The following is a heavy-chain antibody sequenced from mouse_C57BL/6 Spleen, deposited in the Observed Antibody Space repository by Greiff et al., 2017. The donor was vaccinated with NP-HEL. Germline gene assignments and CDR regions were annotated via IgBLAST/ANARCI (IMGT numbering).Heavy chain of an antibody. J-gene: IGHJ1*03. V-gene: IGHV1-26*01. D-gene: IGHD2-4*01. Sequence: EVQLQQSGPELVKPGASVKISCKASGYTFTDYYMNWVKQSHGKSLEWIGDINPNNGGTSYNQKFKGKATLTVDKSSSTAYMELRSLTSEDSAVYYCARDEYNDYGWYFDVWGTGTTVTVSS. CDR1: GYTFTDYY. CDR3: ARDEYNDYGWYFDV. CDR2: INPNNGGT.